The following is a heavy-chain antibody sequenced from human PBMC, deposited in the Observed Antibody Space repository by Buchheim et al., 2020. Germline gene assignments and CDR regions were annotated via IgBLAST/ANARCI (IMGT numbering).Heavy chain of an antibody. Sequence: QVQLQQWGAGLLKPSETLSLTCAVYGGSFSGYYWSWIRQPPGKGLEWIGELNHSGSTNYNAALKSRVTISVDTSKNQFSLKLSSVTAADTAVYYCARGAGYSSVEDYWGQGTL. J-gene: IGHJ4*02. D-gene: IGHD6-19*01. V-gene: IGHV4-34*01. CDR2: LNHSGST. CDR1: GGSFSGYY. CDR3: ARGAGYSSVEDY.